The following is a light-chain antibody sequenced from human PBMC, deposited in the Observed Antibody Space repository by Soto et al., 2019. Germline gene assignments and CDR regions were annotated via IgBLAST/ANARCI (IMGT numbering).Light chain of an antibody. CDR2: AAS. J-gene: IGKJ1*01. Sequence: EIVLTQSPATLSVSPGERATLSCRASQSVSSNLAWYQQNPGQAPRLLIYAASTRATGLPARFSGSGSGTEFPLTISSLQSEDFAIYYCQQYNNWPQTFGQGTKVEIK. CDR3: QQYNNWPQT. CDR1: QSVSSN. V-gene: IGKV3-15*01.